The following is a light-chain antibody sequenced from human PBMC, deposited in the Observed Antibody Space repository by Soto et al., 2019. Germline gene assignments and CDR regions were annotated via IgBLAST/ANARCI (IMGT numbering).Light chain of an antibody. CDR2: GAS. CDR3: QQYGDLPCT. J-gene: IGKJ1*01. CDR1: QSVSSNY. Sequence: EIVLTQSPGTLSLSPGERATLSCRASQSVSSNYLAWYQQKPGQAPRLLIYGASSRATGIPDRFSGSGSGTDFTLTINRLEPEDFAVYYCQQYGDLPCTFGQGTKVDIK. V-gene: IGKV3-20*01.